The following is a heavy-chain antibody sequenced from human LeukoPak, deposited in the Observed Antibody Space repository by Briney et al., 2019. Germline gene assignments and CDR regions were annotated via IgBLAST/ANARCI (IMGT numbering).Heavy chain of an antibody. CDR2: IFYLGNT. CDR3: ARDSVTTFHYYYGMDV. J-gene: IGHJ6*02. V-gene: IGHV4-30-4*01. Sequence: TLSLTCTVSGGSISSGNYYWSWIRQPPGKGLEWIGYIFYLGNTYYTPSLKSRVTISVDTSKNQFSLKLSSVTAADTAVYYCARDSVTTFHYYYGMDVWGQGTTVTVSS. D-gene: IGHD4-17*01. CDR1: GGSISSGNYY.